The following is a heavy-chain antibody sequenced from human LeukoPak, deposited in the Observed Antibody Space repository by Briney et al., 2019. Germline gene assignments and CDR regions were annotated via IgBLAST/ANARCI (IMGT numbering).Heavy chain of an antibody. V-gene: IGHV3-66*01. J-gene: IGHJ4*02. D-gene: IGHD3-22*01. Sequence: QPGGSLRLSCAASGFTVSRNYMSWVRQAPGKGLEWVSVIYSGGSTYYADSVKGRFTISRDNSQNRVYLQMNSLRAEDTAVYYCARDRPRYYDSSGYPLDYWGQGTLVTVSS. CDR1: GFTVSRNY. CDR3: ARDRPRYYDSSGYPLDY. CDR2: IYSGGST.